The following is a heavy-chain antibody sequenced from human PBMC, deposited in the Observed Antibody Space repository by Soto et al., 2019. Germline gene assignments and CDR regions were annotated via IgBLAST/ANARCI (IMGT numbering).Heavy chain of an antibody. J-gene: IGHJ5*02. CDR2: IIAIFGTA. CDR1: GGTFSSYA. Sequence: KVSCKPSGGTFSSYAISWVRQAPGQGLEWMGGIIAIFGTANYAQKFQGRVTITADKSTSTAYMELSRLRSEDTAVYYCARVDDSYANWFDPWGQGTLVTVSS. CDR3: ARVDDSYANWFDP. D-gene: IGHD3-22*01. V-gene: IGHV1-69*06.